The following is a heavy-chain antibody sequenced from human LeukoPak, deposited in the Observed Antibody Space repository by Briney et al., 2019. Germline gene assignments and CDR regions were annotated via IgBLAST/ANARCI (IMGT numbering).Heavy chain of an antibody. D-gene: IGHD1-26*01. Sequence: ASVKVSCKASGYTFTSYGISWVRQAPGQGLEWMGWISAYNGNTNYAQKLQGRVTMTTDTSTSTAYMELRSLRSDDTAVYYCARDRVVGVTFGSAFDIWGQGTMVTVSS. V-gene: IGHV1-18*01. CDR1: GYTFTSYG. J-gene: IGHJ3*02. CDR3: ARDRVVGVTFGSAFDI. CDR2: ISAYNGNT.